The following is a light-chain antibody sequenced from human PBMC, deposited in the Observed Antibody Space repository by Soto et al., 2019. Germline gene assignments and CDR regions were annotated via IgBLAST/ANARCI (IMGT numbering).Light chain of an antibody. V-gene: IGKV4-1*01. J-gene: IGKJ1*01. CDR3: XQYYTNSWS. CDR2: WAS. Sequence: DIGMTQSPDSLAVSLGERATINCKSSQSVLYSPNNKXYLAWYQHKPGQPPKMLIYWASIRESGVPDRFSGSGSGTDFTLTISSLQSEDVAVYYXXQYYTNSWSFGQGTKVEIK. CDR1: QSVLYSPNNKXY.